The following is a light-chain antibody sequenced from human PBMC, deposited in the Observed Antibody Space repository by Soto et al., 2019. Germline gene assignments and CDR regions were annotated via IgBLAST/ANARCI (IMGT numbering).Light chain of an antibody. CDR2: VNT. J-gene: IGLJ1*01. Sequence: QAVVTQPPSVSGAPGQRVTISCTGSSSNIGAGYDVHWYQQLPGSAPKLLIYVNTNRPSGVPDRFSGSKSGASASLSISGLQSEDEADYYCAAWDDRLDVDVFGTGTKLTVL. CDR3: AAWDDRLDVDV. V-gene: IGLV1-40*03. CDR1: SSNIGAGYD.